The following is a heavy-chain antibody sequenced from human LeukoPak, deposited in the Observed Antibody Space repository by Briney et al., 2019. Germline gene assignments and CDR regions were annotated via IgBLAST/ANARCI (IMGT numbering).Heavy chain of an antibody. CDR1: GSTFSSYD. V-gene: IGHV3-30*18. CDR3: AKEGYDSSGYYYP. CDR2: ISYDGSNK. D-gene: IGHD3-22*01. Sequence: GGSLRLSCAASGSTFSSYDMHWVRQAPGKGLEWVAVISYDGSNKYYADSVKGRFTISRDNSKNTLYLQMNSLRAEDTAVYYCAKEGYDSSGYYYPWGQGTLVTVSS. J-gene: IGHJ5*02.